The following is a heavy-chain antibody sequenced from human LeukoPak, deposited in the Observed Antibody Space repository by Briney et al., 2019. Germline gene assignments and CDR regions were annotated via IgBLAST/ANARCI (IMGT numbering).Heavy chain of an antibody. CDR2: IYASGST. CDR1: GRSISNYY. J-gene: IGHJ4*02. D-gene: IGHD3-10*01. Sequence: DPSEALSLTCTVSGRSISNYYWSWIRQPAGMGLEWIGRIYASGSTNYNPSLKSRVTMSVDTSNNQFSLNLSSVTAADTAVYYCARTSARGAQFDYWGQGTLVTVSS. V-gene: IGHV4-4*07. CDR3: ARTSARGAQFDY.